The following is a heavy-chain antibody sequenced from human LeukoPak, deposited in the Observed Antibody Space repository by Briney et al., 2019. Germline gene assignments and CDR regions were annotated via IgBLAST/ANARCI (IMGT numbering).Heavy chain of an antibody. Sequence: KTGGSLRLSCAASGFTFSSCSMNWVRQAPGKGLEWVSSISSSSSYIYYADSVKGRFTISRDNAKNSMYLQMNSLRAEDTAVYYCERDFSDVRGNIFDSWGQGTLVTVSS. J-gene: IGHJ4*02. V-gene: IGHV3-21*01. CDR1: GFTFSSCS. CDR2: ISSSSSYI. D-gene: IGHD3-10*02. CDR3: ERDFSDVRGNIFDS.